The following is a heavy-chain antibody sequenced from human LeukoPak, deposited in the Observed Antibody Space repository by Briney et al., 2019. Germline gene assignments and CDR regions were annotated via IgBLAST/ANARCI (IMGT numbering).Heavy chain of an antibody. V-gene: IGHV3-48*02. CDR2: ISTTGSTI. CDR1: GFIFSSYS. J-gene: IGHJ6*02. CDR3: VKDDTPTRYCSGGSCRRDYYYGMDV. Sequence: GGSLRLSCAASGFIFSSYSMNWVRQAPGKGLEWVSYISTTGSTIYYADSVKGRFTISRDNAKNSLYLQMNSLRDEDTAVYYCVKDDTPTRYCSGGSCRRDYYYGMDVWGQGTAVTVSS. D-gene: IGHD2-15*01.